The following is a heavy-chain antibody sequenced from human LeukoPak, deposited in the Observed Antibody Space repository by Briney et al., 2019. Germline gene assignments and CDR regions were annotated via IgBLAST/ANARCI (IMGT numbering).Heavy chain of an antibody. J-gene: IGHJ4*02. CDR3: LRSPHPLYYFDY. CDR2: ISSSGDSA. Sequence: GGSLRLSCAASGFTFSTYAMSWVRQAPGKGLEWVSVISSSGDSAYYADSVKGRFTISRDNSKNTLYLQMNSLRAEDTAVYYCLRSPHPLYYFDYWGQGTLVTVSS. CDR1: GFTFSTYA. V-gene: IGHV3-23*01.